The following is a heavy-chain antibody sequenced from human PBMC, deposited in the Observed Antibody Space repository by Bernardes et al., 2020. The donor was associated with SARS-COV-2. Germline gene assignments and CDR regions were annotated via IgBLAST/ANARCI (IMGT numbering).Heavy chain of an antibody. J-gene: IGHJ3*01. V-gene: IGHV3-30*18. CDR2: ISSDGE. CDR3: AKDRERWPFNDAFDF. CDR1: GFTLSSYA. D-gene: IGHD6-19*01. Sequence: GGSLRLSCAASGFTLSSYAIHWVRQAPGKGLEWVAVISSDGEHYADSVKGRFSISRDNSKNPLYMQMNSVRAEDTAVYYCAKDRERWPFNDAFDFWGQGTMVTVSS.